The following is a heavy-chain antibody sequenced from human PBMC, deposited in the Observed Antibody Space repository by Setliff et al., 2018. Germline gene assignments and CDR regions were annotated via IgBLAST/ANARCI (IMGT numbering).Heavy chain of an antibody. CDR3: TNRYYFDGSGFDY. J-gene: IGHJ4*02. CDR2: INYLGNT. V-gene: IGHV4-34*01. CDR1: GGSFSDSY. Sequence: SETLSLTCAVYGGSFSDSYWSWISQPPGKGLEWIGDINYLGNTNYNPSLKTRVTISVDTSKNQFSLNLVSLTAADTAVYYCTNRYYFDGSGFDYWGRGNLVTVSS. D-gene: IGHD3-22*01.